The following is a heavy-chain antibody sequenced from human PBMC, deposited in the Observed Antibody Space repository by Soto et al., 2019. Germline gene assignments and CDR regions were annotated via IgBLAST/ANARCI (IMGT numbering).Heavy chain of an antibody. D-gene: IGHD6-19*01. V-gene: IGHV1-2*02. CDR2: INPKGGRT. CDR3: GRGRATGLSGDY. CDR1: GNIFTDYY. Sequence: QVQLVQSGAEVKKPGASVKVSCKASGNIFTDYYMHWVRQAPGQGLEWLGWINPKGGRTHFAQKFQGRVTMTWDTSISTGYMHLSSLTSDDTALYFCGRGRATGLSGDYWGQGTQVTVSS. J-gene: IGHJ4*02.